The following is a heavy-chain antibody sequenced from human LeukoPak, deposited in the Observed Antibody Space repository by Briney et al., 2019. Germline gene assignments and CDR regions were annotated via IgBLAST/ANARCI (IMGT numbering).Heavy chain of an antibody. D-gene: IGHD6-6*01. CDR1: GGSFSGYY. J-gene: IGHJ4*02. Sequence: SETLSLTCAVYGGSFSGYYWSWIRQPPGKGLEWIGEINHSGSTNYNPSLKSRVTISVDTSKNQFSLKLSSVTATDTAVYYCAGEYSSSSYFDYWGQGTLVTVSS. V-gene: IGHV4-34*01. CDR3: AGEYSSSSYFDY. CDR2: INHSGST.